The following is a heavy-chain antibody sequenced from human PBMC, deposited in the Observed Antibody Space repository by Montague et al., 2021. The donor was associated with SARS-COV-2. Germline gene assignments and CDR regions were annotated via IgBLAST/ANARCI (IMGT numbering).Heavy chain of an antibody. V-gene: IGHV4-4*02. J-gene: IGHJ5*01. CDR1: GGSISSINW. CDR3: ARDDFRWDFDC. Sequence: SETLSLTCVVSGGSISSINWWSWVRQPPGKGLEWIGEIYHSGSTNYNPSLKSRVIISLDTSKNQFSLKLSSVTAADTAVYYCARDDFRWDFDCWGQGTLVTVSS. D-gene: IGHD2/OR15-2a*01. CDR2: IYHSGST.